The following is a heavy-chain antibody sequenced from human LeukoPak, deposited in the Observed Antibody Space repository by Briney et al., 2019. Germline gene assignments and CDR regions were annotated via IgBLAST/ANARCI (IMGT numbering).Heavy chain of an antibody. Sequence: SETLSLTCTVSGGSINNYYWSWIRQPPGKGLEWIGYIYTTGSTKYNPSLRSRVTISVDTSKNQFSLKLSSVTAADTAVYYCARQSLPTRGYNFGYSYSFDYWGQGTLVTVSS. D-gene: IGHD5-12*01. CDR3: ARQSLPTRGYNFGYSYSFDY. CDR1: GGSINNYY. V-gene: IGHV4-4*09. J-gene: IGHJ4*02. CDR2: IYTTGST.